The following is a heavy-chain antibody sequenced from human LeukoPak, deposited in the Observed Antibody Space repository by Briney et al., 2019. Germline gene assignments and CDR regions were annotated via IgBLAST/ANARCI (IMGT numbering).Heavy chain of an antibody. J-gene: IGHJ4*02. V-gene: IGHV1-46*01. CDR3: ARANIVVVPAAPEFDY. D-gene: IGHD2-2*01. Sequence: ASVKVSRKASGYTFTSYYMHWVRQAPGQGLEWMGIINPSGGSTSYAQKFQGRVTMTRDTSTSTVYMELSSLRSEDTAVYYCARANIVVVPAAPEFDYWGQGTLVTVSS. CDR2: INPSGGST. CDR1: GYTFTSYY.